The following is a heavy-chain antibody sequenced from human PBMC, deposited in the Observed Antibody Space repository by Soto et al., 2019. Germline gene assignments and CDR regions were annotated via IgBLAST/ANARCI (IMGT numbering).Heavy chain of an antibody. J-gene: IGHJ3*02. D-gene: IGHD6-19*01. CDR1: GYTFTSYG. Sequence: ASVKVSCKASGYTFTSYGISWVRQAPGQGLEWMGWISAYNGNTNYAQKLQGRVTMTTDTSTSTAYMELSSLRSDDTAVYYCARGKSDSSGWFFYIWSALDIWGQGTMVTVSS. V-gene: IGHV1-18*01. CDR3: ARGKSDSSGWFFYIWSALDI. CDR2: ISAYNGNT.